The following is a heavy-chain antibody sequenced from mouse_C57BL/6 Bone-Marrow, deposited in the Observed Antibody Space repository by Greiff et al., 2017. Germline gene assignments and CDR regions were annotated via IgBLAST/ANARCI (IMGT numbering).Heavy chain of an antibody. CDR1: GFTFSSYA. D-gene: IGHD2-4*01. J-gene: IGHJ4*01. CDR2: ISDGGSYT. Sequence: EVQVVESGGGLVKPGGSLKLSCAASGFTFSSYAMSWVRQTPEKRLEWVATISDGGSYTYYPDNVKGRFTISRDNAKNNLYLQMSHLKSEDTAMYYCAREVGICYDYDDAMDYWGQGTSVTVSS. V-gene: IGHV5-4*01. CDR3: AREVGICYDYDDAMDY.